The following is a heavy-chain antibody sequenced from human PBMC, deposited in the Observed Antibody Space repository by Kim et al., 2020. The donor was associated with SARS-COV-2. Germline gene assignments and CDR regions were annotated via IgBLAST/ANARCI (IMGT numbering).Heavy chain of an antibody. CDR1: GFTFSDHA. Sequence: GGSLRLSCTASGFTFSDHAMTWVHQAPGKGLEWVATINYSGGTPYYADSVRGRFTISRDNSYNTLYLQMNSLRAEDTAVYYCAKDGASYYYYYYMDVWG. CDR2: INYSGGTP. J-gene: IGHJ6*03. V-gene: IGHV3-23*01. CDR3: AKDGASYYYYYYMDV. D-gene: IGHD2-15*01.